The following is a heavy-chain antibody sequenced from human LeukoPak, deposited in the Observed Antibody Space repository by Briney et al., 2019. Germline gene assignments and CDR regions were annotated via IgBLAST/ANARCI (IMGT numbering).Heavy chain of an antibody. V-gene: IGHV4-59*11. CDR2: IYYSGST. CDR3: ARAYYDFWSGSYYYYMDV. J-gene: IGHJ6*03. Sequence: SETLSLTCTVSGDSISSHYWSWIRQSPGKGLEWIGYIYYSGSTNYNPSLKSRVTISAGTSKNQFSLKVNSVTAADTAVYYCARAYYDFWSGSYYYYMDVWGKGTTVTVSS. D-gene: IGHD3-3*01. CDR1: GDSISSHY.